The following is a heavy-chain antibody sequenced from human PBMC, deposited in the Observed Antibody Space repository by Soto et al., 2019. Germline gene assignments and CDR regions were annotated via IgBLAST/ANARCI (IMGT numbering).Heavy chain of an antibody. Sequence: QVQVVQSGAVVKKPGASVKVSCKASGYSFTDYDINWVRQAAGQGLEWMGWMNPNTGNTAYAQKFEGRLTLTRDTSISAAYIDLRSLTSEDTAVYYCARGLSSYYEYWDQGTLV. J-gene: IGHJ4*02. CDR1: GYSFTDYD. V-gene: IGHV1-8*02. D-gene: IGHD6-13*01. CDR2: MNPNTGNT. CDR3: ARGLSSYYEY.